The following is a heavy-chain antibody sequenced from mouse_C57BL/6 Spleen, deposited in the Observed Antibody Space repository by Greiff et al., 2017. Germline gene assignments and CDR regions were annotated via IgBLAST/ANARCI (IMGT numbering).Heavy chain of an antibody. CDR3: ARGLEGYAMDY. CDR2: IDPSDSCT. Sequence: VQLQQPGAELVKPGASVQLSCPASGYTFTSYWMQWVKQRPGQGLEWIGEIDPSDSCTTYYQQFKGKATLTIDPSSSTAYMQLSSLTSEDSAVYYCARGLEGYAMDYWGQGTSVTVSS. J-gene: IGHJ4*01. CDR1: GYTFTSYW. V-gene: IGHV1-50*01.